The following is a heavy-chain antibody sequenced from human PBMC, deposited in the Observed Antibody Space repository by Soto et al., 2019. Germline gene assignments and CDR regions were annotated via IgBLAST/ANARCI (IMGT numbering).Heavy chain of an antibody. Sequence: SSETLSLTCDVSVEPMTGGYYWGWIRQSPGKGLEWIGSIYYGGTTYYNPSLRSRLAISIDTSKNQFSLRLSSVTAAATALYYCARGWYYFDFWGQGTLVTVSS. J-gene: IGHJ4*02. CDR1: VEPMTGGYY. D-gene: IGHD2-15*01. CDR2: IYYGGTT. V-gene: IGHV4-38-2*01. CDR3: ARGWYYFDF.